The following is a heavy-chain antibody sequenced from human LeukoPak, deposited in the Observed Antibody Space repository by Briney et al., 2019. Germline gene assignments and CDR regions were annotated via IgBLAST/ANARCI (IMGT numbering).Heavy chain of an antibody. CDR3: AKDHLVVVVAATMDY. V-gene: IGHV4-34*01. J-gene: IGHJ4*02. Sequence: PSETLSLTCAVYGGSFSGYYWSWIRQPPGKGLEWIGEINHSGSTNYNPSLKSRVTISVDTSKNQFSLKLSSVTAADTAVYYCAKDHLVVVVAATMDYWGQGTLVTVSS. CDR1: GGSFSGYY. D-gene: IGHD2-15*01. CDR2: INHSGST.